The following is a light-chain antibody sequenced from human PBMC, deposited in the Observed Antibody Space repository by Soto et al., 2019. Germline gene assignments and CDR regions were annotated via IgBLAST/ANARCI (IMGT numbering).Light chain of an antibody. V-gene: IGKV1-5*01. CDR3: QQYNSYSLT. CDR1: QRISSW. Sequence: DIPMTQSPSALSASVGDRVTITCRASQRISSWLAWYQQKPGKAPKLLIYDASSLESGVPSRFSGSGSGTEFTLTISSLQPDDFATYYCQQYNSYSLTFGRGTKVEIK. J-gene: IGKJ4*01. CDR2: DAS.